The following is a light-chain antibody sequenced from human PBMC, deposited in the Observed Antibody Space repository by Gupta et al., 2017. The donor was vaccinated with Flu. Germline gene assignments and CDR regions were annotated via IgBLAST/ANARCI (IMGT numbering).Light chain of an antibody. V-gene: IGLV2-14*01. J-gene: IGLJ2*01. CDR3: NSYISGGTV. CDR1: SSDVVGYDH. Sequence: QSALTQPASVSGSPQQSITISCIGTSSDVVGYDHVSWYQQPPGKAPKLMIYEVNNRPSGVSDRFSGSKSGNTASLTISGLQAEDEADYYCNSYISGGTVFGGGTKLTVL. CDR2: EVN.